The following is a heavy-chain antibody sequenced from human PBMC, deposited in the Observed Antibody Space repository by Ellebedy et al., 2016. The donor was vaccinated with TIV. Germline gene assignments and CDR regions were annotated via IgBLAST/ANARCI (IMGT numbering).Heavy chain of an antibody. CDR1: GGSFNDDY. J-gene: IGHJ4*02. Sequence: GSLRLXXAVFGGSFNDDYWNWIRQSPEKGLEWIGEINQSGSTNYNPSLKSRVAMSVDTSKNQFSLKLSSVTAADTAVYYCARVSRSVGYFDYWGQGTLVTVSS. CDR2: INQSGST. V-gene: IGHV4-34*01. D-gene: IGHD3-3*01. CDR3: ARVSRSVGYFDY.